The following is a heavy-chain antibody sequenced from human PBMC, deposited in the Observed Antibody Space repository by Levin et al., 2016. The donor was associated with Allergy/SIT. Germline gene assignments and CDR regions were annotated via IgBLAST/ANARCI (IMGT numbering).Heavy chain of an antibody. CDR1: GFAFSAYG. J-gene: IGHJ4*02. V-gene: IGHV3-30*02. CDR3: AKDLSVGYDFD. CDR2: IKSDGSMT. D-gene: IGHD5-12*01. Sequence: GESLKISCAASGFAFSAYGIHWIRQAPGKGLEWLTFIKSDGSMTYYADSVKGRFSISRDNSRNTSFLQMNSLIPEDTALYYCAKDLSVGYDFDWGQGTLVSVSS.